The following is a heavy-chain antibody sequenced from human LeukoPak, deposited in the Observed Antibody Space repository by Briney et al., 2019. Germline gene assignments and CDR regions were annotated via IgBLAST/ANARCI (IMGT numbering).Heavy chain of an antibody. Sequence: SETPSLTCAVYGGSFSGYYWSWIRQPPGKGLEWIGEINHSGSTNYNPSLKSRVTISVDTSKNQFSLKLSSVTAADTAVYYCARKFKSAYYYYYYMDVWGKGTTVTVSS. CDR2: INHSGST. CDR1: GGSFSGYY. J-gene: IGHJ6*03. CDR3: ARKFKSAYYYYYYMDV. V-gene: IGHV4-34*01.